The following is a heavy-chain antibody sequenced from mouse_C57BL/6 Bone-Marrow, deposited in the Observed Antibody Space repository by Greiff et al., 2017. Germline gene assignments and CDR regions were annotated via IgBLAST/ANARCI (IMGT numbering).Heavy chain of an antibody. CDR1: GYTFTSYT. CDR3: AITTVVAFDY. D-gene: IGHD1-1*01. CDR2: INPSSGYT. V-gene: IGHV1-4*01. Sequence: VQLQESGAELARPGASVKMSCKASGYTFTSYTMHWVNQRPGQGLEWIGYINPSSGYTKSNQKFKDKATLTADKSSSTAYMQLSSLTSEDSAVYYCAITTVVAFDYWGQGTTLTVSS. J-gene: IGHJ2*01.